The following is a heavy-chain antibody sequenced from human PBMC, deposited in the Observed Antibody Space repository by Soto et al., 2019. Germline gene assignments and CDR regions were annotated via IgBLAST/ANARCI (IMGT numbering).Heavy chain of an antibody. CDR3: ARRNPEKDSGYDSGWFDP. V-gene: IGHV5-51*01. CDR2: IYPGDSDT. CDR1: GYSFTSYW. D-gene: IGHD5-12*01. Sequence: GESLKISCKGSGYSFTSYWIGWVRQMPGKGLEWMGIIYPGDSDTRYSPSFQGQVTISADKSISTAYLQWSSLKASDTAMYYCARRNPEKDSGYDSGWFDPWGQGTLVTVSS. J-gene: IGHJ5*02.